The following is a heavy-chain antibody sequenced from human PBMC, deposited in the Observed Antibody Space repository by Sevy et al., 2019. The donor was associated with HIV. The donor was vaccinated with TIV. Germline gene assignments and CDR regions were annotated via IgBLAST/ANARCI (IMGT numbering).Heavy chain of an antibody. Sequence: GGSLRLSCAASGFTFSDYSMNWFRQAPGKGLEWVSNFSVRSSYIHYADSVRGRFTISRENAKNSLYLQMNSLRVDNTAVYFCATDWGCSSTSCILYFDSWGQGALVTVSS. V-gene: IGHV3-21*01. CDR1: GFTFSDYS. CDR2: FSVRSSYI. J-gene: IGHJ4*02. CDR3: ATDWGCSSTSCILYFDS. D-gene: IGHD2-2*01.